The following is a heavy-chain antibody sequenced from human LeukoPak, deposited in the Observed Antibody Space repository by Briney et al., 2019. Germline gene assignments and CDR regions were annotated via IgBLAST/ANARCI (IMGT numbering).Heavy chain of an antibody. Sequence: PGGSLRPSCAASGFTFSSYWMSWVRQAPGKGLEWVASIKQDGSEKYYVDSVEGRFTISRDNAKNSLYLQMNSLRAEDTALYYCARAPGEGWFDPWGQGTLVTVSS. CDR3: ARAPGEGWFDP. V-gene: IGHV3-7*01. J-gene: IGHJ5*02. CDR1: GFTFSSYW. CDR2: IKQDGSEK.